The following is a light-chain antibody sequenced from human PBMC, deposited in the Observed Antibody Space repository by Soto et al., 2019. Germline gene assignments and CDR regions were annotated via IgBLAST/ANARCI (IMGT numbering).Light chain of an antibody. V-gene: IGLV2-14*01. CDR2: DVS. J-gene: IGLJ2*01. CDR3: SSYASGSTPVV. Sequence: QAVVTQPASVSGSPGQSITISCTGTSSDVGGYNYVSWYQQHPGKAPKLMIYDVSNRPSGVSNRFSGSKSGNTASLTISGLQAEDEADYYCSSYASGSTPVVFGGGTKLTVL. CDR1: SSDVGGYNY.